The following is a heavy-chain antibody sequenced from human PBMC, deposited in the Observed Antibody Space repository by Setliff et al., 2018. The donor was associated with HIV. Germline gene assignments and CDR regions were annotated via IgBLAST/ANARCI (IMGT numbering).Heavy chain of an antibody. CDR1: GGSISSGTYY. D-gene: IGHD2-21*01. CDR3: ARHVTVVAYFETLAGSINY. J-gene: IGHJ4*02. V-gene: IGHV4-39*01. Sequence: NPSETLSLTCTVSGGSISSGTYYWGWIRQPPGKGLEYIGTMYYSGSTYYNPSLRSRVTISVDTSKNHLSLRLSSVTAADTAVYYCARHVTVVAYFETLAGSINYWGQGTLVTVSS. CDR2: MYYSGST.